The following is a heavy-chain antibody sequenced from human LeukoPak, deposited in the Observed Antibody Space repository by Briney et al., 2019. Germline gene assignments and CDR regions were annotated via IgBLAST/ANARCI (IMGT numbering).Heavy chain of an antibody. CDR1: GYTFTSYD. V-gene: IGHV1-8*01. Sequence: GASVKVSCKASGYTFTSYDINWVRQATGQGLEWLGWMNPNSGNTGYAQKFQGRVNMTRNTSISTAYMELSSLRSEDTAVYYCARDEYYDSSGSRFDPWGQGTLVTVSS. CDR3: ARDEYYDSSGSRFDP. J-gene: IGHJ5*02. CDR2: MNPNSGNT. D-gene: IGHD3-22*01.